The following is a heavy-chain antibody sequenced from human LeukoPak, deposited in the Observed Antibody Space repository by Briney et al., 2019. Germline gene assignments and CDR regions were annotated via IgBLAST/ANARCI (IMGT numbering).Heavy chain of an antibody. CDR2: ISISGGGA. D-gene: IGHD1-26*01. Sequence: PGGSLRLSCAASGFTFSSYAMNWVRQAPGKGLEWVSGISISGGGAHYAGSVKGRFTISRDNSKNTLYLQMNSLRADDTAVYYCAKGSSWELTGYWYFDLWGRGTLVTVSS. CDR3: AKGSSWELTGYWYFDL. CDR1: GFTFSSYA. J-gene: IGHJ2*01. V-gene: IGHV3-23*01.